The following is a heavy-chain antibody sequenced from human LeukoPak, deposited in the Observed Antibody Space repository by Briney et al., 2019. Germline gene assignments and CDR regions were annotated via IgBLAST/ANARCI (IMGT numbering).Heavy chain of an antibody. Sequence: GGSLRLSCAASGFTFSSYEMNWVRQDPGKGLEWVSYISSSGSTIYYADSVKGRFTISRDNAKNSLYLQMNTLRAEDTAVYYCAREVGATNAFDIWGQGTMVTVSS. V-gene: IGHV3-48*03. CDR2: ISSSGSTI. D-gene: IGHD1-26*01. J-gene: IGHJ3*02. CDR1: GFTFSSYE. CDR3: AREVGATNAFDI.